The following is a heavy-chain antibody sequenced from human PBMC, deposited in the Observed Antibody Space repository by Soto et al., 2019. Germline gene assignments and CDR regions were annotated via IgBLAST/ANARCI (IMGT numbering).Heavy chain of an antibody. CDR1: GFTFSXYW. CDR3: ASSPHKDSRPDY. J-gene: IGHJ4*02. CDR2: IKYDGSEK. V-gene: IGHV3-7*03. D-gene: IGHD3-22*01. Sequence: EVQLVESGGXXVQPGGSLRLSCAASGFTFSXYWMSWVRQAPGRGREWMANIKYDGSEKYYVDSVKGRLTISRDNAKNSLYLQMNSLRAEDTAVYYCASSPHKDSRPDYWGQGTLVTVSS.